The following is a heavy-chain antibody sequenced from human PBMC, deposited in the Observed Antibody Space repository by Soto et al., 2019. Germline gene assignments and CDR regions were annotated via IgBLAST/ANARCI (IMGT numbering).Heavy chain of an antibody. CDR1: GYTLNEVA. V-gene: IGHV1-24*01. CDR2: FDPDEAET. CDR3: TTYHGDYNFDH. Sequence: QVQLVQSGDEVKKPGASVKVSCKVSGYTLNEVAMRWVRQAPGKGLEWLGGFDPDEAETIYAQHFQGRVTMTEDTSTDTVYMELSSLRSEDTALYFCTTYHGDYNFDHWGQGTLVTVSS. J-gene: IGHJ5*02. D-gene: IGHD4-17*01.